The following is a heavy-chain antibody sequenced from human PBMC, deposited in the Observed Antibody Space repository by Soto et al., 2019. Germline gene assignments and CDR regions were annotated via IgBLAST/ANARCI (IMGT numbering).Heavy chain of an antibody. D-gene: IGHD2-21*01. J-gene: IGHJ6*02. CDR1: GFTVSGNY. CDR3: ARDKLYCGVISCSPRDFYGMDV. V-gene: IGHV3-53*02. CDR2: IYAGGAT. Sequence: VQLVETGGGLIQPGGSLRLSCAASGFTVSGNYMSWVRQAPGKALEWVSVIYAGGATSYADSVKGRFTISRDNSKNIVYLQMNILRAQDTDVYHCARDKLYCGVISCSPRDFYGMDVWGQVTTVTVSS.